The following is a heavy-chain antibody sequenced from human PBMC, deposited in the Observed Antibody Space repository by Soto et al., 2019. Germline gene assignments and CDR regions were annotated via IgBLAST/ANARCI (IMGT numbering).Heavy chain of an antibody. CDR1: GGSVSSGSYY. V-gene: IGHV4-61*01. CDR3: ARVKYLRGRITIFGVVSNWFDP. Sequence: PSETLSLTCTVSGGSVSSGSYYWSWIRQPPGKGLEWIGYIYYSGSTNYNPSLKSRVTISVDTSKNQFSLKLSSVTAADTAVYYCARVKYLRGRITIFGVVSNWFDPWGQRALVTVSS. J-gene: IGHJ5*02. CDR2: IYYSGST. D-gene: IGHD3-3*01.